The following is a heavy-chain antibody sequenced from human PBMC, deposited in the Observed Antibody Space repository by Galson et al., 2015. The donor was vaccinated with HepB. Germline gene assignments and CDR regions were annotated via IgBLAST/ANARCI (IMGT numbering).Heavy chain of an antibody. V-gene: IGHV3-33*01. CDR2: IWYDGTNK. CDR1: GFSFSSYG. CDR3: ASISRGVWPRRYATDENFDF. Sequence: SLRLSCAASGFSFSSYGMRWVRQAPGKGLEWVAVIWYDGTNKYYADSVKGRFTISRDNSKNTLYLQMNSLRAEDTAVYYCASISRGVWPRRYATDENFDFWGQGTLVTVSS. J-gene: IGHJ4*02. D-gene: IGHD2-8*01.